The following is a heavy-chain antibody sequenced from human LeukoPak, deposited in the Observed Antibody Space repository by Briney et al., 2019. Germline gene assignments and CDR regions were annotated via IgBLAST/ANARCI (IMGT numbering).Heavy chain of an antibody. D-gene: IGHD3-10*01. Sequence: SQTLSLTCAVSGGTIYSGASSWSWIRQPPGKGLEWIGYIYHSGSTYYNPSLKSRVTISVDRSKNQFSLKLSSVTAADTPVYYFARGIIPTDIWGQGTMVTVSS. CDR1: GGTIYSGASS. CDR2: IYHSGST. CDR3: ARGIIPTDI. J-gene: IGHJ3*02. V-gene: IGHV4-30-2*01.